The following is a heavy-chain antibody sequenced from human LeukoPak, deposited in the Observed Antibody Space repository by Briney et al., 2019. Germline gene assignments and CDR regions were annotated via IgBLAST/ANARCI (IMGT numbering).Heavy chain of an antibody. CDR1: GFTFSSYG. CDR2: ISYDGSNK. V-gene: IGHV3-30*18. Sequence: GGSLRLSCAASGFTFSSYGMHWVRQAPGKGLEWVAVISYDGSNKYYADSVKGRFTISRDNSKNTLYLQMNSQRAEDTAVYYCAKGLDAFDIWGQGTMVTVSS. CDR3: AKGLDAFDI. J-gene: IGHJ3*02.